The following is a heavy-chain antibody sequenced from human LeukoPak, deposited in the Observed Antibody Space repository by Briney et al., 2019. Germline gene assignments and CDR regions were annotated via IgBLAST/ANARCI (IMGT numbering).Heavy chain of an antibody. Sequence: GGSLRLSCAASGFTFNIYWMSWVRQAPGKGLEWEANINQDGSEKYYVDSVKGRFTISRDNAKNSLYLQMNSLRAEDTAVYYCARDKSYGDSEDYWGQGTLVTVSS. CDR1: GFTFNIYW. CDR3: ARDKSYGDSEDY. D-gene: IGHD4-17*01. CDR2: INQDGSEK. J-gene: IGHJ4*02. V-gene: IGHV3-7*05.